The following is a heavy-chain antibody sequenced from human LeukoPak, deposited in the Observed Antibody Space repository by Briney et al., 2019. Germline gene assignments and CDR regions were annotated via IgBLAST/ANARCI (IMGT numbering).Heavy chain of an antibody. CDR2: IKQDGSEK. J-gene: IGHJ4*02. D-gene: IGHD6-19*01. V-gene: IGHV3-7*01. Sequence: GGSLRLSCVASGFTFSSYWMTWVRQAPGKGLGWVANIKQDGSEKYYVDSVKGRFTISRDNAKNSLYLQMNSLRAEDTAVYYCARDKGSSGWYGIDYWGQGTLVTVSS. CDR3: ARDKGSSGWYGIDY. CDR1: GFTFSSYW.